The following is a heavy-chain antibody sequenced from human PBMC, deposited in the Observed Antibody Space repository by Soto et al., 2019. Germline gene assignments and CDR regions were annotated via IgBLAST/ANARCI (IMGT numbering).Heavy chain of an antibody. V-gene: IGHV3-30*18. D-gene: IGHD6-19*01. CDR1: GFSFSNCG. CDR3: AKDSKTLSSAWSFFGSPGNSYYYGMDV. CDR2: ISYDGSNK. Sequence: QVQLVESGGGVVQPGRSLRLSCAATGFSFSNCGMHWVRQAPGKGLEWVAVISYDGSNKYYADSVKGRFTISRDSSKNTLFLQMNNLRVEDTAVYYCAKDSKTLSSAWSFFGSPGNSYYYGMDVWGRGTTVTVSS. J-gene: IGHJ6*02.